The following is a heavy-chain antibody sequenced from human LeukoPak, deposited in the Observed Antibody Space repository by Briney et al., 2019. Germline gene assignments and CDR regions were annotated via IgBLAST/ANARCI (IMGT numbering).Heavy chain of an antibody. J-gene: IGHJ4*02. CDR2: ISSSRSTT. Sequence: GGSLRLSCAASGFTFSRYSMTWVRQAPGKGLEWISFISSSRSTTYYADSVKGRFTISRDNSKNTLYLQMNSLRAEDTAVYYCATTGYSSRNYWGQGTLVTVSS. CDR3: ATTGYSSRNY. CDR1: GFTFSRYS. V-gene: IGHV3-48*01. D-gene: IGHD6-13*01.